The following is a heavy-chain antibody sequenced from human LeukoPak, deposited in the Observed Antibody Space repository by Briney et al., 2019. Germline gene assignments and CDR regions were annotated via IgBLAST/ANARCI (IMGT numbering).Heavy chain of an antibody. CDR2: IIPIFGTA. V-gene: IGHV1-69*13. CDR1: GGTFSDYA. CDR3: ARSSRYYDSSGLQAYYFDY. J-gene: IGHJ4*02. D-gene: IGHD3-22*01. Sequence: SVKVSCKASGGTFSDYAISWVRQAPGQGLEWMGGIIPIFGTANYAQKFQGRVTITADESTSTAYMELSSLRSEDTAVYYCARSSRYYDSSGLQAYYFDYWGQGTLVTVSS.